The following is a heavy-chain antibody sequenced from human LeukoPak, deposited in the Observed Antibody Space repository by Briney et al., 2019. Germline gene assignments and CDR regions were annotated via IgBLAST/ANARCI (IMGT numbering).Heavy chain of an antibody. Sequence: GGSLRLSCAASGFTFSSYGMHWVRQAPGKGLEWVAVISYDGSNKYYADSVKGRFTISRDNSKNTLYLQMNSLRAEDTAVYYCAKDRSGGSCYSWGQGTLVTVSS. V-gene: IGHV3-30*18. CDR1: GFTFSSYG. CDR3: AKDRSGGSCYS. CDR2: ISYDGSNK. J-gene: IGHJ4*02. D-gene: IGHD2-15*01.